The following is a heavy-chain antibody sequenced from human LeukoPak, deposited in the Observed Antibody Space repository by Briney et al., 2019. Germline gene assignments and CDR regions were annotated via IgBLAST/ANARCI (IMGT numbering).Heavy chain of an antibody. CDR1: GGSISGYY. V-gene: IGHV4-59*01. CDR3: ASIAFCSSPNCYTDY. D-gene: IGHD2-2*02. J-gene: IGHJ4*02. Sequence: PSETLSLTCTVSGGSISGYYWSWIRQPPGQGLEWIGYVYYSGSTNYNPSLKSRVTISVDTSKNQFSLKLNSVTAADTAVYYCASIAFCSSPNCYTDYWGQGTLVTVSS. CDR2: VYYSGST.